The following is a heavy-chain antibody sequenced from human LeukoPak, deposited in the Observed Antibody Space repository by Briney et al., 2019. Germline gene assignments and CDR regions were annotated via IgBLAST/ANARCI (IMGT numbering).Heavy chain of an antibody. CDR2: ISGGST. Sequence: GSLRLSCAASGFTVSSNEMSWVRQAAGKGLVRVSSISGGSTYYADSGKGGFTIFRDNSKNILYLQMNSLRAEYTAVYYCAKYGEFTMVRGESSYYWGQGTLVTVCS. J-gene: IGHJ4*02. CDR3: AKYGEFTMVRGESSYY. CDR1: GFTVSSNE. V-gene: IGHV3-38*02. D-gene: IGHD3-10*01.